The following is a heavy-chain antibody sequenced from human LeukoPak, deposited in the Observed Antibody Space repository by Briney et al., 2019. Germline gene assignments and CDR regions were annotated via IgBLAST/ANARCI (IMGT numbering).Heavy chain of an antibody. CDR3: ARGLAYGGSLRVAFDM. Sequence: GASVKVSCKASGYTFTSYDINWVRQATGQGLEWMGWMNPNSGNTGYAQKFQGRVTMTRNTSISTAYMELSSLRSEDTAVYYCARGLAYGGSLRVAFDMWGQGTMVTVSS. V-gene: IGHV1-8*01. CDR1: GYTFTSYD. CDR2: MNPNSGNT. D-gene: IGHD4-23*01. J-gene: IGHJ3*02.